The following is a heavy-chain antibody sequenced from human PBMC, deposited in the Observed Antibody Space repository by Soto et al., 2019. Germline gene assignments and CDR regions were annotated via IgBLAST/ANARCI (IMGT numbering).Heavy chain of an antibody. CDR1: GFTFRNYW. CDR2: IKQDGSER. V-gene: IGHV3-7*01. Sequence: EEQLVESGGGLVQPGWSLSLSCAGSGFTFRNYWMGWVRQAPGKRLEWVANIKQDGSERSYADSVKGRFTISRDNAKNSLYLQMSSLGADDTAVYYCVRENYFDYWGQGILVTVSS. CDR3: VRENYFDY. J-gene: IGHJ4*02.